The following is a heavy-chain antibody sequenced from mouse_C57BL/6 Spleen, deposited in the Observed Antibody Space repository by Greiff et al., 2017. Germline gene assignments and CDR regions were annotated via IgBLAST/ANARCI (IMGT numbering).Heavy chain of an antibody. D-gene: IGHD2-10*02. Sequence: VQLQQPGAELVKPGASVKLSCKASGYTFTSYWMQWVKQRPGQGLEWIGEIDPSDSYTNYNQKFKGKATLTVDTSSSTAYMQLSSLTSEDSAVYYYARSGGYGSYDSWFAYWGQGTLVTVSA. J-gene: IGHJ3*01. V-gene: IGHV1-50*01. CDR1: GYTFTSYW. CDR2: IDPSDSYT. CDR3: ARSGGYGSYDSWFAY.